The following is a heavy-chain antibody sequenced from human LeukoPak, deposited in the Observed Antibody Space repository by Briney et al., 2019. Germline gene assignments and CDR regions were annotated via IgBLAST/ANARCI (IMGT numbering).Heavy chain of an antibody. CDR2: IYYSGST. V-gene: IGHV4-59*08. Sequence: PSETLSLACSVSGGSISGHYWSWIRQSPGKGLEWIAYIYYSGSTNYNPSLKSRVTISVDTSKSQFSLELSSVTAADTAVYYCARLAGSFSDYFDSWGQGTLVTVSS. D-gene: IGHD6-19*01. CDR3: ARLAGSFSDYFDS. J-gene: IGHJ4*02. CDR1: GGSISGHY.